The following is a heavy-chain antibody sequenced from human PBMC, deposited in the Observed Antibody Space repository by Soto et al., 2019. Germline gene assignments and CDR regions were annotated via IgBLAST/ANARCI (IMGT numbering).Heavy chain of an antibody. J-gene: IGHJ6*01. CDR1: GITFSSHT. D-gene: IGHD2-2*01. CDR2: ISDSTRSYR. CDR3: ARAEGGCSSTSCHSYGVDV. Sequence: EVQLVESGGGLVKPGGSLRLSCAGSGITFSSHTMSWVRQTPGKRLEWVSSISDSTRSYRFYVDSVKGRFTISRDNAKNSLYLQMNGLRAEDTAVYYCARAEGGCSSTSCHSYGVDVW. V-gene: IGHV3-21*01.